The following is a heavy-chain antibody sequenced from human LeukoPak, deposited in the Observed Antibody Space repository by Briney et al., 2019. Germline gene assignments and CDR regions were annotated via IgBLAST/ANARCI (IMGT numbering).Heavy chain of an antibody. Sequence: PGWSLRLSCAASGFTFSTYGMHWVRQGPGKGLEWVANIWYDGSTKYYADSVKGRFTISRDNSKNTLYLQMNSLRAEDTAVYYCARKKDTFDFYDSSGLDYWGQGALVTVSS. CDR2: IWYDGSTK. CDR1: GFTFSTYG. J-gene: IGHJ4*02. CDR3: ARKKDTFDFYDSSGLDY. V-gene: IGHV3-33*01. D-gene: IGHD3-22*01.